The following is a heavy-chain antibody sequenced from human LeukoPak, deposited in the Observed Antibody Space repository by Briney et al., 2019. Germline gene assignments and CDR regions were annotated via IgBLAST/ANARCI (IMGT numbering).Heavy chain of an antibody. J-gene: IGHJ5*02. CDR2: IYHSGST. Sequence: PSETLSLTCAVSGGSISSGGYSWSWIRQPPGKGLEWIGYIYHSGSTYYNPSLKSRVTISVDRSKNQFSLKLNSLTAADTAVYFCARRPGYYDYWRGWFDPWGQGTLVTVSS. V-gene: IGHV4-30-2*01. D-gene: IGHD3-3*01. CDR1: GGSISSGGYS. CDR3: ARRPGYYDYWRGWFDP.